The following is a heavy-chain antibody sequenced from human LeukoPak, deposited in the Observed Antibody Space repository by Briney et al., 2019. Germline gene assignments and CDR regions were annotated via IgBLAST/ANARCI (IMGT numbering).Heavy chain of an antibody. CDR1: GGSISSYY. J-gene: IGHJ4*02. V-gene: IGHV4-59*12. CDR2: IYYSGST. CDR3: ARDRYCSGRSCYGPPDY. Sequence: SETLSLACTVSGGSISSYYWSWIRQPPGKGLEWIGYIYYSGSTNYNPSLKGRVTISVDTSKNQFSLKLNSVTAADTAVYYCARDRYCSGRSCYGPPDYWGQGALVIVSS. D-gene: IGHD2-15*01.